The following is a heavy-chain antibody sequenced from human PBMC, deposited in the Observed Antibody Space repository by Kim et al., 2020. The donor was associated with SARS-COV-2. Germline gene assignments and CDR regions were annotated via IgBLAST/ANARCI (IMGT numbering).Heavy chain of an antibody. CDR3: ARDHHRAGIAAAGPYGMDV. CDR2: IYHSGST. D-gene: IGHD6-13*01. V-gene: IGHV4-4*02. J-gene: IGHJ6*02. Sequence: SETLSLTCAVSGGSISSSNWWSWVRQPPGKGLEWIGEIYHSGSTNYNPSLKSRVTISVDKSKNQFSLKLSSVTAADTAVYYCARDHHRAGIAAAGPYGMDVWGQGTTVTVSS. CDR1: GGSISSSNW.